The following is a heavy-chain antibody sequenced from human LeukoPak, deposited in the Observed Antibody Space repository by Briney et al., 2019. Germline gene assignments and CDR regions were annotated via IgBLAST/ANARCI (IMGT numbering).Heavy chain of an antibody. CDR1: GGSISSYY. J-gene: IGHJ3*02. Sequence: PSETLSLTCTVSGGSISSYYWSWIRQPPGKGLEWIGYIYYSGSTNYNPSLRSRVTISVDTSKNQFYLKLSPVTAADTAVYYCARQSGLWRAFDIWGQGTMVTVSS. CDR2: IYYSGST. CDR3: ARQSGLWRAFDI. V-gene: IGHV4-59*08. D-gene: IGHD2-21*01.